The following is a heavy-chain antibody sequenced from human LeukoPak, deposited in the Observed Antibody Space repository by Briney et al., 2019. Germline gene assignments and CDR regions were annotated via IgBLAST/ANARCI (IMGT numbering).Heavy chain of an antibody. D-gene: IGHD5-12*01. V-gene: IGHV4-39*01. Sequence: SETLSLTCTVSGGSISSTSYYWGRIRQPPGKGLEWIGSIYYSGSTYYNPSLKSRVTISVDTSKNQFSLKVRSVTAADTAVYYCARPQGVASVWDFEYWGQGTLVTVSS. CDR2: IYYSGST. CDR3: ARPQGVASVWDFEY. CDR1: GGSISSTSYY. J-gene: IGHJ4*02.